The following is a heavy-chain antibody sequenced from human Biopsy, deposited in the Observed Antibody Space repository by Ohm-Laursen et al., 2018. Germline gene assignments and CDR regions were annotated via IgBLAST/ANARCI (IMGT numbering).Heavy chain of an antibody. CDR2: ITSSGDTT. D-gene: IGHD3-22*01. CDR1: GFSFSDYH. CDR3: AKDQGYYYDRSVYYYFDY. Sequence: GSLRLSCAASGFSFSDYHMRWIRQAPGKGLEWVSAITSSGDTTYYSDSVKGRFTISRDSSKNTLHLQMNSLRAEDTAVYYCAKDQGYYYDRSVYYYFDYWGQGTLVTVSS. V-gene: IGHV3-23*01. J-gene: IGHJ4*02.